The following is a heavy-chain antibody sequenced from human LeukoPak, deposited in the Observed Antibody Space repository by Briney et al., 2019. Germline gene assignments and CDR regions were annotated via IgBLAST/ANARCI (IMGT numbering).Heavy chain of an antibody. Sequence: PGGSLRLSCAASGFTFSNYAMSWVRQAPGKGLEWVSTIRTSGDDTYYADSVKGRFTISRDNSKNTLYLEMNSLRAEDTAVYYCARGLTQIPRLATGLGHWGQGTLVTVSS. CDR3: ARGLTQIPRLATGLGH. CDR2: IRTSGDDT. CDR1: GFTFSNYA. D-gene: IGHD2-21*02. V-gene: IGHV3-23*01. J-gene: IGHJ4*02.